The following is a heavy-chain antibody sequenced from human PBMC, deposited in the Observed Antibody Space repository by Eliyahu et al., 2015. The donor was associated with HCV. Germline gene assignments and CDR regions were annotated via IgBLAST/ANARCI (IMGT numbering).Heavy chain of an antibody. D-gene: IGHD1-14*01. CDR3: ARDEPFLAPGY. CDR1: GLXLXGXV. Sequence: EVQILESGGGLVQPGGSLRLSCAAXGLXLXGXVVNWGRQAPGRGLDWVSTIGGRXDXTFYADSVKGRFTISRDDSKNTVYLQMNTLRAEDTAIYYCARDEPFLAPGYWGQGTLVTVSS. J-gene: IGHJ4*02. V-gene: IGHV3-23*01. CDR2: IGGRXDXT.